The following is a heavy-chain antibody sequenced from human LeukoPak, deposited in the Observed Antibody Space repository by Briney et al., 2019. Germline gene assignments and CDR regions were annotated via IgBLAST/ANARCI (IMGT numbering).Heavy chain of an antibody. Sequence: GGSLRLSCAASGFTFSSYEMNWVRQAPGKGLEWVSYISSGGSTIYYADSVKGRFTISRDNAKNSLYLQMNSLRAEDTAVYYCASVLVVVPAAISYYYYGMDVWGQGTTVTVSS. J-gene: IGHJ6*02. D-gene: IGHD2-2*01. CDR1: GFTFSSYE. CDR3: ASVLVVVPAAISYYYYGMDV. CDR2: ISSGGSTI. V-gene: IGHV3-48*03.